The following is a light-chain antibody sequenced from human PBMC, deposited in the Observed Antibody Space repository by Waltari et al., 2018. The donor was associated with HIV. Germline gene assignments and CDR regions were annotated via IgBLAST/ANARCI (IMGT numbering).Light chain of an antibody. CDR2: RAS. CDR3: QQYNTSSPWT. Sequence: IQMTQSPSTLPACAVDRITIPRRASQSHATWLAWHQPKAGKAPKRLIYRASSLETGVPSRFSGSGSGTEFTLTISSLQREDFATYYCQQYNTSSPWTFGQGTKVDI. J-gene: IGKJ1*01. CDR1: QSHATW. V-gene: IGKV1-5*03.